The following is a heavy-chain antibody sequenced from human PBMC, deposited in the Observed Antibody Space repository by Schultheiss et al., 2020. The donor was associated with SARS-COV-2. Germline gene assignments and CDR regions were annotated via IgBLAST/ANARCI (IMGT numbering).Heavy chain of an antibody. J-gene: IGHJ6*02. Sequence: SETLSLTCTVSGGSISSSSYYWGWIRQPPGKGLEWIGEIHHSGSTYYNPSLKSRVTISVDTSKNQFSLKLSSVTAADTAVYYCARGGGEFPCYYYGMDVWGQGTTVTVSS. D-gene: IGHD3-10*01. CDR3: ARGGGEFPCYYYGMDV. CDR1: GGSISSSSYY. CDR2: IHHSGST. V-gene: IGHV4-39*07.